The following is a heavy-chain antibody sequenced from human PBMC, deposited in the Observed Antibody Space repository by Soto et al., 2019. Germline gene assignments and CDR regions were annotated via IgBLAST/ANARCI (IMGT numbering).Heavy chain of an antibody. CDR2: IYYSGST. V-gene: IGHV4-59*01. Sequence: SETLSLTCPVSGGHLSSYCLSWIRPPPGKGLEWIGYIYYSGSTNYNPSLKSRVTISVDTSKNQFSLKLSSVTAADTAVYYCARDRNYYDSSGYPLGPSFDYWGQGTLVTVSS. J-gene: IGHJ4*02. CDR1: GGHLSSYC. D-gene: IGHD3-22*01. CDR3: ARDRNYYDSSGYPLGPSFDY.